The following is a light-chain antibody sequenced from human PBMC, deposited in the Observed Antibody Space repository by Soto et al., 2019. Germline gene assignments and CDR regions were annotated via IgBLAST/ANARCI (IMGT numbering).Light chain of an antibody. J-gene: IGLJ1*01. Sequence: QSVLTQPASVSGSPGQSITISCTGTSSDIGNYNYVSWYQQYPGKAPKLLIYEVSNRSSGISNRFSGTKSGNTASLTISGLQGEDEADYYCSSYTTTNSYVFGTGTKLTVL. CDR3: SSYTTTNSYV. CDR1: SSDIGNYNY. CDR2: EVS. V-gene: IGLV2-14*01.